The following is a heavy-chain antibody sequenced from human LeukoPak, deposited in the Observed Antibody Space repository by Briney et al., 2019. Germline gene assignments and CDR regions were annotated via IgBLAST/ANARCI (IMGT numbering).Heavy chain of an antibody. CDR3: AKVRSGSYYEYYYYMDV. CDR2: ISGSGGST. J-gene: IGHJ6*03. D-gene: IGHD1-26*01. CDR1: GFTFRSYG. Sequence: GGSLRLSCAASGFTFRSYGMSWVRQAPGKGLEWVSAISGSGGSTYYADSVKGRFTISRDNSKNTLYLQMNSLRAEDTAVYYCAKVRSGSYYEYYYYMDVWGKGTTVTISS. V-gene: IGHV3-23*01.